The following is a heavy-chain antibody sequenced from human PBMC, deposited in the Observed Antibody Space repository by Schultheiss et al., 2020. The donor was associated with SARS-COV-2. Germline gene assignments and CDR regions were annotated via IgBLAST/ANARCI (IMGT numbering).Heavy chain of an antibody. D-gene: IGHD3-10*01. J-gene: IGHJ4*02. CDR3: ARADTYDYGSGSSGYFDY. Sequence: GGSLRLSCAASGFTFSSYAMSWVRQAPGKGLEWVAVIWYDGSNKYYADSVKGRFTISRDNSKNTLYLQMNSLRAEDTAVSYCARADTYDYGSGSSGYFDYWGQGALVTVAS. V-gene: IGHV3-30*04. CDR1: GFTFSSYA. CDR2: IWYDGSNK.